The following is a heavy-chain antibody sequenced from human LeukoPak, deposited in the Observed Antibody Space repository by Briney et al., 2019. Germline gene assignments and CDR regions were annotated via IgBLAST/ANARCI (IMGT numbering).Heavy chain of an antibody. CDR3: ARELSAVGRWGAFDM. V-gene: IGHV1-2*02. D-gene: IGHD6-13*01. CDR1: GYTFTDYF. Sequence: ASAKVSCKASGYTFTDYFIHWIRQAPGQGLEWMGWINPNSGATSYARKFQGRVTMTGDTSINTGNMELTGLRFDDTAVYYCARELSAVGRWGAFDMWGQGTMVTVSS. CDR2: INPNSGAT. J-gene: IGHJ3*02.